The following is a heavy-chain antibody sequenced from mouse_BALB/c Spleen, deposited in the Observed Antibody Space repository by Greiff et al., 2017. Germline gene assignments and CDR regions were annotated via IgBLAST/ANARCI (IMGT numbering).Heavy chain of an antibody. V-gene: IGHV1-5*01. J-gene: IGHJ1*01. CDR2: IYPGNSDT. CDR1: GYTFTSYW. Sequence: VQLQQSGTVLARPGASVTMSCKASGYTFTSYWMHWVKQRPGQGLEWIGAIYPGNSDTSYNQKFKGKAKLTAVTSTSTAYMELSSLTNEDSAVYYCTRSLLLRYFDVWGAGTTVTVSS. CDR3: TRSLLLRYFDV. D-gene: IGHD1-1*01.